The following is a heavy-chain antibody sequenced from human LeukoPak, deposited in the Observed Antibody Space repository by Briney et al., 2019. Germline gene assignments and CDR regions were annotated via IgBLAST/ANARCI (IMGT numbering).Heavy chain of an antibody. Sequence: PGGSLRLSCAASGFTFSSYWMSWVRQAPGKGLEWVANIKEDGSDKYYVDSVKGRFTISRDNSKNTLYLQMNSLRAEDTAVYYCAKGDWNGVFDYWGQGTLVTVSS. V-gene: IGHV3-7*01. CDR1: GFTFSSYW. D-gene: IGHD1-1*01. CDR2: IKEDGSDK. CDR3: AKGDWNGVFDY. J-gene: IGHJ4*02.